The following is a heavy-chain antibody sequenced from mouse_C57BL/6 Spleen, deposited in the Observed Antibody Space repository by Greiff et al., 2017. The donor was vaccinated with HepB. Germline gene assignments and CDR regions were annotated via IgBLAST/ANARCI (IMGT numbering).Heavy chain of an antibody. CDR1: GYTFTSYW. CDR2: IHPNSGST. J-gene: IGHJ4*01. CDR3: ARRTTLDFYYAMDY. Sequence: VQLQQPGAELVKPGASVKLSCKASGYTFTSYWMHWVKQRPGQGLEWIGMIHPNSGSTNYNEKFKSKATLTVDKSSSTAYMQLSSLTSEDSAVYYCARRTTLDFYYAMDYWGQGTSVTVSS. D-gene: IGHD5-5*01. V-gene: IGHV1-64*01.